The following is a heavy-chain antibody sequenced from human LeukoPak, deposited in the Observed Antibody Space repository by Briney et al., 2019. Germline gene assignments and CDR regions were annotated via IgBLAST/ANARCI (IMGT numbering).Heavy chain of an antibody. Sequence: GASVKVSCKASGYTFTDYYMHWVRQAPGQGLEWMGWINPNSGGTNYAQKFQGRVTMTRDMSTSTVYMELSSLRSEDTAEYYCARDQGYSWGQGTLVTVSS. J-gene: IGHJ4*02. CDR3: ARDQGYS. D-gene: IGHD5-18*01. CDR2: INPNSGGT. CDR1: GYTFTDYY. V-gene: IGHV1-2*02.